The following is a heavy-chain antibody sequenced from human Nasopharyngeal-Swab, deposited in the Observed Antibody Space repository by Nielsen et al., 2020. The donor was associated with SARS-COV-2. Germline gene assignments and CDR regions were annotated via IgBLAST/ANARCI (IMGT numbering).Heavy chain of an antibody. V-gene: IGHV3-23*01. CDR1: GFTFSSYA. CDR2: ISGSGGTT. Sequence: GGSLRLSCAASGFTFSSYAMSWVRQAPGKGLEWVSAISGSGGTTYYADSVKGRFTISRDNSKNTLYLQMNSLRAEDTAVYYCAKEATLGGVGDYYYMDVWGKGTTVTVSS. CDR3: AKEATLGGVGDYYYMDV. D-gene: IGHD3-16*01. J-gene: IGHJ6*03.